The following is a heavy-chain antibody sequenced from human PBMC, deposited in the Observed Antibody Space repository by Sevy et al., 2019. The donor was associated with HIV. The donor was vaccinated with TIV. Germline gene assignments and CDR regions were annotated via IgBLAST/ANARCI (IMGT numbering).Heavy chain of an antibody. D-gene: IGHD5-12*01. CDR3: TRGLATADTPEYYFDY. CDR2: ITRNSYEADGGTT. V-gene: IGHV3-49*03. J-gene: IGHJ4*02. CDR1: GFTFDDYA. Sequence: GGSLRLSCTTSGFTFDDYAMSWFRQAPGKGLEWVAFITRNSYEADGGTTAYAASVKCRFIISRDDSKSIAYLQMNSLKTEDAAVYYCTRGLATADTPEYYFDYWGQGTLVTVSS.